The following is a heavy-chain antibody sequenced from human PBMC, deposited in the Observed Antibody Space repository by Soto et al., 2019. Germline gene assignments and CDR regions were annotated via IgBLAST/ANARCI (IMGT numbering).Heavy chain of an antibody. CDR2: ICNSSSYT. Sequence: PGGSLRLSCAASGFTFSDYYMRWIRQAPGKGLEWVAYICNSSSYTYYADSVKGRFTISRDNSKNSLLLQMNSLAAEDTAVDYGAREKGYCNSSGLYKHWFDPWGQGTLVTVSS. J-gene: IGHJ5*02. CDR3: AREKGYCNSSGLYKHWFDP. V-gene: IGHV3-11*06. D-gene: IGHD3-22*01. CDR1: GFTFSDYY.